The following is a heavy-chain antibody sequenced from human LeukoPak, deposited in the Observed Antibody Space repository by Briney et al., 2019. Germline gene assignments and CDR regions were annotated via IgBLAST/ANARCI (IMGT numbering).Heavy chain of an antibody. CDR2: ISHSGST. CDR3: ARGGYCSSTSCYHA. D-gene: IGHD2-2*01. V-gene: IGHV4-34*01. J-gene: IGHJ4*02. Sequence: PSETLSLTCAVYGGSFSGYYWSWIRQPPGKGLEWIGEISHSGSTNYNPSLKSRVTISVDTSKNQFSLKLSSVTAADTAVYYCARGGYCSSTSCYHAWGQGTLVTVSS. CDR1: GGSFSGYY.